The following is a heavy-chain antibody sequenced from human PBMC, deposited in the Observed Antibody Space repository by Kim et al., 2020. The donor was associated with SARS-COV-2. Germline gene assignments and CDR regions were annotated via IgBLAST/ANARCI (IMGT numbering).Heavy chain of an antibody. CDR3: AREAFQTISSAYYMDV. V-gene: IGHV3-11*01. Sequence: GGSLRLSCAASGFTFSDYYMSWIRQAPGKGLEWVSYISSSGSTIYYADSVKGRFTISRDNAKNSLYLQMNSLRAEDTAVYYCAREAFQTISSAYYMDVWAKGPRSPSP. CDR1: GFTFSDYY. D-gene: IGHD1-7*01. CDR2: ISSSGSTI. J-gene: IGHJ6*03.